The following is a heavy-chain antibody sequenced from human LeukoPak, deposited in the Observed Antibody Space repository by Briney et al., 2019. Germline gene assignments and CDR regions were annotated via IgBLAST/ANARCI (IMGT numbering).Heavy chain of an antibody. J-gene: IGHJ4*02. CDR1: GFTVSSNY. CDR3: AKGYCSGGSCYCQFDY. V-gene: IGHV3-23*01. CDR2: IRGSGGST. Sequence: GGSLRLSCAASGFTVSSNYMSWVRQAPGKGLEWVSAIRGSGGSTYYADSVKGRFTISRDNSKNTLYLQMNSLRAEDTAVYYCAKGYCSGGSCYCQFDYWGQGTLVTVSS. D-gene: IGHD2-15*01.